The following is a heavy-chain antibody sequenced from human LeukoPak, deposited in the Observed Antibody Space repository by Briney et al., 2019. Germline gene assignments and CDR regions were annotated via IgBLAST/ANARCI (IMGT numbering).Heavy chain of an antibody. V-gene: IGHV3-74*01. D-gene: IGHD1-26*01. CDR1: GFTFSNDW. Sequence: GGSLRLSCAASGFTFSNDWVHWVRQAPGKGLVWVSRINTDGSTTTYADSVKGRFTISRDNAKNTLYLQMNSLRVEDTAVYYCARGRGGSYRYWGQGTLVTVSS. J-gene: IGHJ4*02. CDR2: INTDGSTT. CDR3: ARGRGGSYRY.